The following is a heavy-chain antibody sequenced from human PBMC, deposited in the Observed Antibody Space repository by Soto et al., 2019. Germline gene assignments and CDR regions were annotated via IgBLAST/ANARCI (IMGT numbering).Heavy chain of an antibody. CDR3: AEDPAWFGEGPSLGYGMDV. Sequence: QVQLVESGGGVVQPGRSLRLSCAASGFTFSTYGMHWVRQAPGKGLEWVAVISYDGSNKFYADSVKGRFTISRDNSKNTLYLQMNSLRAEDTAVYYCAEDPAWFGEGPSLGYGMDVWGQGTTVTVSS. CDR1: GFTFSTYG. J-gene: IGHJ6*02. V-gene: IGHV3-30*18. D-gene: IGHD3-10*01. CDR2: ISYDGSNK.